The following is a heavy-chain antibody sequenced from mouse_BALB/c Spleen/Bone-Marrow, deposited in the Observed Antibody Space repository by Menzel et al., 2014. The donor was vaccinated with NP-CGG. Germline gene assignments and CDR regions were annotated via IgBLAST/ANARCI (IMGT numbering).Heavy chain of an antibody. Sequence: QVQLQQSGAELMKPGASVKISCKATGYTFSSYWIKWVKQRPGHGLEWIGEILPGSGSTNYNEKFKGKATFTADTSSNTAYMQLSSLTSEDSAVYYCARRGGWLGYFDVWGAGTTVTVSS. CDR2: ILPGSGST. CDR3: ARRGGWLGYFDV. D-gene: IGHD2-3*01. J-gene: IGHJ1*01. CDR1: GYTFSSYW. V-gene: IGHV1-9*01.